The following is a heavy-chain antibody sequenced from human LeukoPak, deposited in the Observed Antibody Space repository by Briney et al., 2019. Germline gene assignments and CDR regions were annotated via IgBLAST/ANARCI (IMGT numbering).Heavy chain of an antibody. J-gene: IGHJ4*02. V-gene: IGHV3-48*04. CDR1: GFTFSSYS. D-gene: IGHD1-1*01. CDR3: ARERKYDSNFDY. CDR2: ISSSGTTI. Sequence: GGSLRLSCAASGFTFSSYSMNWVRQAPGKGLEWVSYISSSGTTIHYADSVKGRFTVSRDNAKNTLYLQMNSLRAEDTAVYYCARERKYDSNFDYWGQGTLVTVSS.